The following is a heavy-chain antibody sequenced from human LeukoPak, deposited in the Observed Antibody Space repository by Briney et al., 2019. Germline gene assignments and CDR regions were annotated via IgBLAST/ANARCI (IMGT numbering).Heavy chain of an antibody. CDR2: ISGGGETT. Sequence: GGSLRLSCAASGFTFKRNGMSWVRQAPGKGLEWVSSISGGGETTYYADSAKGRFTISRDNSQNTLYLQMNSLRAEDTAVYYCARDYADYVGYFFFDYWGQGTLVTVSS. J-gene: IGHJ4*02. D-gene: IGHD4-17*01. CDR1: GFTFKRNG. V-gene: IGHV3-23*01. CDR3: ARDYADYVGYFFFDY.